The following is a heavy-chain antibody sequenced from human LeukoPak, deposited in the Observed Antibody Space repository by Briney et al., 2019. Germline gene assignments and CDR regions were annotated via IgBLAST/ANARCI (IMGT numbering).Heavy chain of an antibody. V-gene: IGHV5-10-1*01. Sequence: PGESLKISCKGSGYSFTSYWISWVRQMPGKGLEWMGRIDPSDSYTNYSPSFQGHVTIPADKSISTAYLQGSSLKASDTAMYYCARAASGYDLLYFDYWGQGTLVTVSS. CDR2: IDPSDSYT. CDR1: GYSFTSYW. CDR3: ARAASGYDLLYFDY. D-gene: IGHD5-12*01. J-gene: IGHJ4*02.